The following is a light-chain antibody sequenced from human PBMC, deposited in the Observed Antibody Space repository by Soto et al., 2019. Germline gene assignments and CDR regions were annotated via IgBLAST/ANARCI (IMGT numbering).Light chain of an antibody. Sequence: DIQMTQSPSTLSASVGDRVTITCRASQSSSSWLAWYQQKPGKTPKLLIYKASSLESGVPSRFRGSGSGTEFTLTISSLQPDDFATYYCQQYNSDPYTFGQGTKLEIK. CDR2: KAS. CDR1: QSSSSW. CDR3: QQYNSDPYT. J-gene: IGKJ2*01. V-gene: IGKV1-5*03.